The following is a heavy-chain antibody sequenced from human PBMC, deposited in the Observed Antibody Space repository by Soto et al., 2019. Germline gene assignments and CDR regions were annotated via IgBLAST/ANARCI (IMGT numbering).Heavy chain of an antibody. Sequence: QVQLVESGGGVVQPGRSLRLSCAASGFRFSNYGMHWVRQAPGKGLEWLAVIVADGTGLHYADSVRGRFTISRDNSKNPLYLQLNSLGAYDTAIYFCARDDDRPDNGLDHWGQGTLVTVSS. V-gene: IGHV3-33*01. J-gene: IGHJ4*02. D-gene: IGHD1-1*01. CDR2: IVADGTGL. CDR3: ARDDDRPDNGLDH. CDR1: GFRFSNYG.